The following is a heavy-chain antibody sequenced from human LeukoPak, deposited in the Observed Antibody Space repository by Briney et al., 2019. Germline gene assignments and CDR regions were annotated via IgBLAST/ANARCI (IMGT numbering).Heavy chain of an antibody. CDR3: ARNYGGNSFYFDY. CDR2: ISSSGGTT. J-gene: IGHJ4*02. D-gene: IGHD4-23*01. V-gene: IGHV3-23*01. CDR1: GFTFSSYA. Sequence: GGSLRLSCVASGFTFSSYAMGWVRQAAGKGLEWVSDISSSGGTTYYADSVKGRFTISRDNSKNTLYLQMNSLRAEDTAVYYCARNYGGNSFYFDYWGQGTLVTVSS.